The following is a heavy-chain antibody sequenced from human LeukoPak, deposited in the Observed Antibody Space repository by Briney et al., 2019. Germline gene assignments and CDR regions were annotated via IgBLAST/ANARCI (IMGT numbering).Heavy chain of an antibody. CDR1: GFTFDDYG. CDR3: ARVSGTSWNIAAGPFDY. V-gene: IGHV3-20*01. D-gene: IGHD2-2*01. CDR2: INWNGGST. J-gene: IGHJ4*02. Sequence: GGSLRLSCAASGFTFDDYGMSWVRQAPGKGLEWVSGINWNGGSTGYADSVKGRFTISRDNAKNSLYLQMNSLRAEDTALYHCARVSGTSWNIAAGPFDYWGQGTLVTVSS.